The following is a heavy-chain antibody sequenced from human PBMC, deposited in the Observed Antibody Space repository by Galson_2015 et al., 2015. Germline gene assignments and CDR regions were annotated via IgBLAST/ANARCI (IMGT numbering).Heavy chain of an antibody. CDR3: ANSGSGSGLYYYYMDV. CDR2: ISGSGGGT. CDR1: GFTFSGYA. D-gene: IGHD3-10*01. J-gene: IGHJ6*03. V-gene: IGHV3-23*01. Sequence: SLRLSCAASGFTFSGYAMSWVRQAPGKGLEWVSAISGSGGGTYYADSVKGRFTISRDNSKNTLYLQMSSLRAEDTAVYYCANSGSGSGLYYYYMDVWGKGTTVTVSS.